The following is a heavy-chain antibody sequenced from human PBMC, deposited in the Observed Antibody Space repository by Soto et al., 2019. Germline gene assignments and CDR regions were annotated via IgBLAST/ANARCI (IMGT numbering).Heavy chain of an antibody. V-gene: IGHV4-30-4*01. CDR1: GGSISSGDYY. D-gene: IGHD6-19*01. CDR2: IYYSGST. Sequence: PSETLSLTCTVSGGSISSGDYYWSWIRQPPGKGLEWIGYIYYSGSTYYNPSLKSRVTISVDTSKNQFSLKLSSVTAADTAVYYCAREGSGWYFDYWGQGTLVTVSS. J-gene: IGHJ4*02. CDR3: AREGSGWYFDY.